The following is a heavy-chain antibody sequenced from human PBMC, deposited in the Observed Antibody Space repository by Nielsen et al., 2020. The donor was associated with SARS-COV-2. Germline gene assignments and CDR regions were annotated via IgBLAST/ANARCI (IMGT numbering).Heavy chain of an antibody. CDR3: AKEGLSDDYGDFAHY. CDR1: GFTFSSYG. CDR2: ISYDGSNK. Sequence: GGSLRLSCAASGFTFSSYGMHWVRQAPGKGLEWVAVISYDGSNKYYADSVKGRFTISRDNSKNTLYLQMNSLRAEDTAVYYCAKEGLSDDYGDFAHYWGQGTLVTVSS. V-gene: IGHV3-30*18. J-gene: IGHJ4*02. D-gene: IGHD4-17*01.